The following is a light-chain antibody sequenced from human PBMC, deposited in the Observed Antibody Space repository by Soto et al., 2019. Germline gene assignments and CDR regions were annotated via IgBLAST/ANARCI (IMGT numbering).Light chain of an antibody. CDR2: DAS. J-gene: IGKJ5*01. CDR1: QSVSSY. V-gene: IGKV3-11*01. CDR3: QQRSHWPPT. Sequence: EIVLTQSPATLSLSPGERATLSCRASQSVSSYLAWYQQKPGQAPRLLIFDASNRATGISARFSGSGSGTAFTLTISSLEPEDFAVYYCQQRSHWPPTFGQGTRLEIK.